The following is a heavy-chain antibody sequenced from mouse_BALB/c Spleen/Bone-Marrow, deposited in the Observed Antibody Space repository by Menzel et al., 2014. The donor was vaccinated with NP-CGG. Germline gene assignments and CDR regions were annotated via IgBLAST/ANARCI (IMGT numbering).Heavy chain of an antibody. CDR2: IDPANGNT. D-gene: IGHD2-14*01. J-gene: IGHJ1*01. CDR1: GFNIKATY. CDR3: ASYRYGWYFDV. Sequence: VKLQESGAELVKPGASVKLSCTASGFNIKATYMHWVKQRPEQGLEWIGRIDPANGNTKYDPKFQGKATITADTSSNTAYLQLSSLTSEDTGVYYCASYRYGWYFDVWGAGTTVTVSS. V-gene: IGHV14-3*02.